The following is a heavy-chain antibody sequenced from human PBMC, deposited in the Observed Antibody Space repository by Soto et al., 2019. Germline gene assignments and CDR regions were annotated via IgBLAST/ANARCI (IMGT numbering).Heavy chain of an antibody. CDR1: GFSLSTSALG. J-gene: IGHJ4*02. V-gene: IGHV2-5*02. CDR3: AHYLTATHSDY. CDR2: IYWDDDK. D-gene: IGHD5-12*01. Sequence: QITLKESGPTLVKPTQTLTLTCTFSGFSLSTSALGVGWIRQPPRKALEWLALIYWDDDKRYSHSLSSRLTVHMHTTKNQVVLTMTNMDPVDTSTYHCAHYLTATHSDYWGQGTMATVSS.